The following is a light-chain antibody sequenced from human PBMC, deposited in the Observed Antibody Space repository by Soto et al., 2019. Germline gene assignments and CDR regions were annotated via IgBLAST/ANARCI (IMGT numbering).Light chain of an antibody. V-gene: IGLV2-14*01. CDR1: TSDVGGYNY. CDR3: SSYTTRDNLV. CDR2: EVI. Sequence: QSALTQPASVSGSPGQSVTISCTGTTSDVGGYNYVSWYQQYPGKAPKLIISEVINRPSGVSDRFSGSKSGYTASLTISGLQPEDEADYYCSSYTTRDNLVFGAGTKVTVL. J-gene: IGLJ1*01.